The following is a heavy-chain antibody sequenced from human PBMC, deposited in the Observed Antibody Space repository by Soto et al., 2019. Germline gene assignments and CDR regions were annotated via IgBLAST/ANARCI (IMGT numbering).Heavy chain of an antibody. J-gene: IGHJ6*02. V-gene: IGHV1-18*01. CDR3: AMVDVYVTPSPQDV. D-gene: IGHD3-16*01. CDR1: GYSFTRYG. Sequence: QVQLVQSRAEVKNPGASVKVSCKASGYSFTRYGIACARQAPGQGLEWMGWINTYNGNTNYAQNLQGRVTLTTDTSPSTAYMELTSLRSNDTAIYYCAMVDVYVTPSPQDVWGQGTTVIVSS. CDR2: INTYNGNT.